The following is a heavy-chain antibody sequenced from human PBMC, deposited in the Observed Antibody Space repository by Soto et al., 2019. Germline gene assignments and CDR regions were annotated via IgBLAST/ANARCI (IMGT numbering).Heavy chain of an antibody. V-gene: IGHV4-59*01. CDR2: IYYSGST. CDR3: AREADDFWSGYRYFDY. J-gene: IGHJ4*02. Sequence: SETLSLTCTVSGGSISSYYWSWIRQPPGKGLEWIGYIYYSGSTNYNPSLKSRVTISVDTSKNQFSLKLSSVTAADTAVYYCAREADDFWSGYRYFDYCGQGTLVTVSS. D-gene: IGHD3-3*01. CDR1: GGSISSYY.